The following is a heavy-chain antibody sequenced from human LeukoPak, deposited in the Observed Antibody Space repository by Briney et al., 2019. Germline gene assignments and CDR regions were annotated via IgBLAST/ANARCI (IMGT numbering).Heavy chain of an antibody. D-gene: IGHD4-17*01. CDR2: ISASGGST. V-gene: IGHV3-23*01. Sequence: GGSLRLSCAASGFTFSSYAVSWVRQAPGKGLEWVSAISASGGSTYYAGSVKGRFTISRDNSKSTLYLQMNSLRVEDTAVYYCARSTTHPYYNYMDVWGKGTTVTLSS. CDR3: ARSTTHPYYNYMDV. J-gene: IGHJ6*03. CDR1: GFTFSSYA.